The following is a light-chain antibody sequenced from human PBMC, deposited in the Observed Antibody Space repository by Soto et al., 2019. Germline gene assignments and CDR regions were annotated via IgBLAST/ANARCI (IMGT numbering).Light chain of an antibody. V-gene: IGKV1-39*01. CDR2: AAS. CDR3: QQSYSIPLT. Sequence: DIQMTQSPSSLSASVGDRVTITCRASQSISTYLNWYQQKPGKAPKFLIYAASNLQSGVPSRFSGSGSGTDFTLIISSLQPEDFATYHCQQSYSIPLTFGQGTKLEIK. CDR1: QSISTY. J-gene: IGKJ2*01.